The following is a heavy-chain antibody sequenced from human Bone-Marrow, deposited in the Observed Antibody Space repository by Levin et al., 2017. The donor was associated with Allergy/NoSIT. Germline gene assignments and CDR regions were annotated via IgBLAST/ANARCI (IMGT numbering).Heavy chain of an antibody. CDR3: ARGITGTRLFDY. D-gene: IGHD1-7*01. CDR1: GGSISSYY. J-gene: IGHJ4*02. V-gene: IGHV4-59*01. CDR2: IYYSGST. Sequence: SETLSLTCTVSGGSISSYYWSWIRQPPGKGLEWIGYIYYSGSTNYNPSLKSRVTISVDTSKNQFSLKLSSVTAADTAVYYCARGITGTRLFDYWGQGTLVTVSS.